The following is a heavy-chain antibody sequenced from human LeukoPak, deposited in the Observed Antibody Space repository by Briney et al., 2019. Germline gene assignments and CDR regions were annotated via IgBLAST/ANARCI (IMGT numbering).Heavy chain of an antibody. CDR3: ARVVGLLLSYSGSFSVDP. D-gene: IGHD1-26*01. CDR2: ISAYNGNT. CDR1: GYTFTSYG. Sequence: ASVKVSCKASGYTFTSYGISWVRQAPGPGLEWMGWISAYNGNTNYAQKLQGRVTMTTDTSTSTAYMELRSLRSDDTAVYYCARVVGLLLSYSGSFSVDPWGQGTLVSVSS. J-gene: IGHJ5*02. V-gene: IGHV1-18*01.